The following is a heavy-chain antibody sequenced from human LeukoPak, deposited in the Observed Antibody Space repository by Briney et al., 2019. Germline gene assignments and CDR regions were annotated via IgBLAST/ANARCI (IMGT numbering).Heavy chain of an antibody. CDR1: GFTFSSYA. CDR3: AREVGGDYVFDY. Sequence: PGGSLRLSCAASGFTFSSYAMSWVRQAPGKGLEWVTAISDNGHSTDYADSVKGRFTISRDNSKNTLFLQMNSLTTEDTAVYYCAREVGGDYVFDYWGQGTLVTVSS. D-gene: IGHD4-17*01. J-gene: IGHJ4*02. V-gene: IGHV3-23*01. CDR2: ISDNGHST.